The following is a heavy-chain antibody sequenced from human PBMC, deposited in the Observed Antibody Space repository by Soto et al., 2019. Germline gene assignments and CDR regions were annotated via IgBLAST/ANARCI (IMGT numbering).Heavy chain of an antibody. CDR2: ISGSGGST. V-gene: IGHV3-23*04. CDR3: AKEEVGATKGVDY. J-gene: IGHJ4*02. D-gene: IGHD1-26*01. CDR1: GFTFSSYA. Sequence: EVQVVESGGGLIQPGGGSLRLSCAASGFTFSSYAMSWVRQAPGKGLEWVSAISGSGGSTYYADSVKGRFTISRDNSKNTLYLQMNSLRAEDTAVYYCAKEEVGATKGVDYWGQGTLVTVSS.